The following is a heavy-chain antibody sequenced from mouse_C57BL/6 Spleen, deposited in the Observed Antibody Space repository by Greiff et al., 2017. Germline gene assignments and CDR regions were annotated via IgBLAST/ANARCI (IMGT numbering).Heavy chain of an antibody. CDR2: ISYDGSN. D-gene: IGHD1-1*01. V-gene: IGHV3-6*01. J-gene: IGHJ4*01. Sequence: DVKLQESGPGLVKPSQSLSLTCSVTGYSITSGYYWNWLRQFPGNKLEWMGYISYDGSNNYNPSLKNPISITRNTSKNHFFLKLNSVTTEDTATYYCARARDYYYGSSYDAMDYWGQGTSVTVSS. CDR3: ARARDYYYGSSYDAMDY. CDR1: GYSITSGYY.